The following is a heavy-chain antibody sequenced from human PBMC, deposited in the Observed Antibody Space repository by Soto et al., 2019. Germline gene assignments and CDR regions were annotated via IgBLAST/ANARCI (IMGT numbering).Heavy chain of an antibody. CDR3: ARDADLGYYYDSSDYYALYQKYYFDY. CDR2: IWYDGSNK. J-gene: IGHJ4*02. CDR1: GFTFSSYG. D-gene: IGHD3-22*01. V-gene: IGHV3-33*01. Sequence: QVQLVESGGGVVQPGRSLRLSCAASGFTFSSYGMHWVRQAPGKGLEWVAVIWYDGSNKYYADSVKGRFTISRDNSKNTKYLQMHRVIAEDMAVYYCARDADLGYYYDSSDYYALYQKYYFDYWGKGTMVTVSS.